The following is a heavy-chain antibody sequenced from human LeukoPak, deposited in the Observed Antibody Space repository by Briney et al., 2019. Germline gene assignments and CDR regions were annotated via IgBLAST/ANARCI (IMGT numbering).Heavy chain of an antibody. Sequence: GGSLRLSCAASGFTFSSYGMHWVRQAPGKGLEWVAVIWYDGSNKYYADSVKGRFTISRDNSKNTLYLQMNSLRAEDTAVYYCAKDPLSRYCSGGSCYSADWGQGTLVTVSS. CDR2: IWYDGSNK. J-gene: IGHJ4*02. CDR1: GFTFSSYG. CDR3: AKDPLSRYCSGGSCYSAD. D-gene: IGHD2-15*01. V-gene: IGHV3-33*06.